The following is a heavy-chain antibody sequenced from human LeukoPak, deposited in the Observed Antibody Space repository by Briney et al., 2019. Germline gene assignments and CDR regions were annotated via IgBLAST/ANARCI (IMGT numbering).Heavy chain of an antibody. D-gene: IGHD3-10*01. CDR2: ISSSSSYI. CDR1: GFTFSSYS. J-gene: IGHJ4*02. Sequence: PGGSLRLSCAASGFTFSSYSMNWVRQAPGKGLEWVSSISSSSSYIYYADSVKGRFTISRDNAKNSLYLQMNSLRAEDTALYYCARRESYGSGSSTFDYWGQGTLVTVSS. CDR3: ARRESYGSGSSTFDY. V-gene: IGHV3-21*04.